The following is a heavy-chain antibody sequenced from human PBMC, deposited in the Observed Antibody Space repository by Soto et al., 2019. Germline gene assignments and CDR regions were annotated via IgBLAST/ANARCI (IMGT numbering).Heavy chain of an antibody. CDR1: GFTFSSYG. D-gene: IGHD6-13*01. Sequence: GGSLRLSCAASGFTFSSYGMHWVRQAPGKGLEWVAVIWYDGSNKYYADSVKGRFTISRDNSKNTLYLQMNSLRAEDTAVYYCARAQGGIAAASPGDYFDYWGQGTLVTVSS. J-gene: IGHJ4*02. CDR3: ARAQGGIAAASPGDYFDY. V-gene: IGHV3-33*01. CDR2: IWYDGSNK.